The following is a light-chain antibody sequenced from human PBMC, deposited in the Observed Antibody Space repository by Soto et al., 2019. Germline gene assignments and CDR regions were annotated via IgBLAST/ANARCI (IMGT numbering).Light chain of an antibody. J-gene: IGKJ4*01. Sequence: IQLTQSPSSLSASVGDRVTITCRDSQGISSYLAWYQQKPGKAPNLLIYAASTLQRGVPSRFSGSGSGTDFTLTISSLQPEDFAAYYCQQLNSYPPTFGGGTKVEIK. CDR1: QGISSY. V-gene: IGKV1-9*01. CDR3: QQLNSYPPT. CDR2: AAS.